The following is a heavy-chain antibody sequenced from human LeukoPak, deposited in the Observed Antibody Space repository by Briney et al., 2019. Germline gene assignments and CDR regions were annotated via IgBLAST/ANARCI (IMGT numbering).Heavy chain of an antibody. CDR1: GGSIRSYY. V-gene: IGHV4-59*01. CDR2: IYYSGST. CDR3: VRDAGEYSAWYYFDY. D-gene: IGHD5-18*01. J-gene: IGHJ4*02. Sequence: PSETLSLTCTVSGGSIRSYYWTWIRQPPGKGLEWIGYIYYSGSTYYNPSLKSRGTISLDTSKNQFSLKLSSVTAADTAVYYCVRDAGEYSAWYYFDYWGQGTLVTVSS.